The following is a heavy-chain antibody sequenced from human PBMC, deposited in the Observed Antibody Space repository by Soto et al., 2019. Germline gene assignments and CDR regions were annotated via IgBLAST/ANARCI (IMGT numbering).Heavy chain of an antibody. CDR1: GGSISKYY. CDR2: IYYSGST. Sequence: SETLSLTCTVSGGSISKYYWSWIRKSPGKGLEWIGYIYYSGSTKYNPSLKSRVTISVDTSKNQFSLKLSSVTAADTGMYYCARRRYDSSGLTGFDIWGQGTMVTVSS. V-gene: IGHV4-59*01. CDR3: ARRRYDSSGLTGFDI. J-gene: IGHJ3*02. D-gene: IGHD3-22*01.